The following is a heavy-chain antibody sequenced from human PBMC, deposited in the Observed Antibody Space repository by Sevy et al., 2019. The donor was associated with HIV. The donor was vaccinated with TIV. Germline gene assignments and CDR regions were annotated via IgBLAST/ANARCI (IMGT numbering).Heavy chain of an antibody. CDR3: AIDFRFWSGYYDNWFDP. J-gene: IGHJ5*02. Sequence: ASVKVSCKASGGTFSSYAISWVRQAPGQGLEWMGGIIPIFGTANYARKFQGRVTITGDESTGTAYMELSSLRSEDTAVYYCAIDFRFWSGYYDNWFDPWGQGTLVTVSS. CDR2: IIPIFGTA. V-gene: IGHV1-69*13. D-gene: IGHD3-3*01. CDR1: GGTFSSYA.